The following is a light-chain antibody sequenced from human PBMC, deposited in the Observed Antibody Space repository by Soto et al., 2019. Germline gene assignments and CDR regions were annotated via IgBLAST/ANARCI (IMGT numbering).Light chain of an antibody. CDR2: GAS. Sequence: EILMTQSPATVSVSPGERATLSCRASQNVINSVAGYQQKPGQAPRLLIYGASSRATGTPARISGSGSGTEFTLTISSAQSEDFAVYYCQHYHTWPLAFGGGTKVEIK. J-gene: IGKJ4*01. CDR1: QNVINS. CDR3: QHYHTWPLA. V-gene: IGKV3-15*01.